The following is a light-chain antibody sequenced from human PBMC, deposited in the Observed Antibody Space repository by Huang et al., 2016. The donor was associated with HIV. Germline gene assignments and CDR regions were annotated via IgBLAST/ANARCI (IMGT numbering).Light chain of an antibody. V-gene: IGKV1-33*01. CDR1: HDITNY. CDR3: QQYDNLIWT. CDR2: DAS. J-gene: IGKJ1*01. Sequence: DIQLTQSPSSLSASIGDRVTITCQASHDITNYLNWFQQKPGEAPKLLIHDASKLQTGVPSRFSGSGSGTDFTFTISSLQPEDIATYYCQQYDNLIWTFGQGTKVEIK.